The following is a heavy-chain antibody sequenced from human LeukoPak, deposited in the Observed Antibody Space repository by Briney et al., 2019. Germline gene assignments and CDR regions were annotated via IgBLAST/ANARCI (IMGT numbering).Heavy chain of an antibody. CDR3: AMRSAYWWFDP. J-gene: IGHJ5*02. Sequence: PSETLSLTCTVSGGSISSGDYYWSWIRQPPGKGLEWIGYIYYSGSTYYNPSLKSRVTISVDTSKNQFSLKLSSVTAADTAVYYCAMRSAYWWFDPWGQGTLVTVSS. D-gene: IGHD5-12*01. CDR1: GGSISSGDYY. V-gene: IGHV4-30-4*01. CDR2: IYYSGST.